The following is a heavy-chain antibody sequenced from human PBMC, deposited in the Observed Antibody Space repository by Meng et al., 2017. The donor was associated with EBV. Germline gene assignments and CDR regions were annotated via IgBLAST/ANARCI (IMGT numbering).Heavy chain of an antibody. CDR1: GFTFTNYS. D-gene: IGHD1-1*01. Sequence: VPVSGSGEGFVPPGASLRLSCTASGFTFTNYSMRWVRQAPGKGLEWVGGISPSGGSTSYADYVQGRFSMTRDKSTSTLYMQMSSLRSEDTAIYYCAKNENTDVSFFDSWGQGTLVTVSS. J-gene: IGHJ4*02. CDR2: ISPSGGST. V-gene: IGHV3-23*01. CDR3: AKNENTDVSFFDS.